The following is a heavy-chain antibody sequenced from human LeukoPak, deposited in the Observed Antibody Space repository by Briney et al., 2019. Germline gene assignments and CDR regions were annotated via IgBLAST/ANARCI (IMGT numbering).Heavy chain of an antibody. J-gene: IGHJ4*02. CDR3: ASVYNWAYDY. CDR2: IYYSGST. Sequence: SETLSLTCTVSGGSISSYYWSWIRQPPGKGLEWIGYIYYSGSTNYNPSLKSRVTISVDTSKNQFSLKLSSVTAADTAVYYCASVYNWAYDYWGQGTLVTVSS. D-gene: IGHD1-20*01. V-gene: IGHV4-59*01. CDR1: GGSISSYY.